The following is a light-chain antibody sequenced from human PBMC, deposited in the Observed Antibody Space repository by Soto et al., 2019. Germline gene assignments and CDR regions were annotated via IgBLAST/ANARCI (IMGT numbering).Light chain of an antibody. J-gene: IGKJ5*01. CDR1: QSVSSN. CDR3: HQYNNWLIT. V-gene: IGKV3-15*01. CDR2: GAS. Sequence: EIVMTQSPATLSVSPGERATLSCRASQSVSSNLAWNQQQPGQAPRLLIYGASTRATGIPARFSGSGSGTECTLTISSLQSEDFGVYYCHQYNNWLITFGQGTRLEIK.